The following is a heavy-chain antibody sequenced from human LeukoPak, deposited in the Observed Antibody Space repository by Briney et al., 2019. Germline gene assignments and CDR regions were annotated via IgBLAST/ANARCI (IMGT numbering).Heavy chain of an antibody. D-gene: IGHD3-22*01. CDR1: GFIFSKYA. J-gene: IGHJ4*02. Sequence: GGSLRLSCAASGFIFSKYAMSWVRQAPGKGLDWVSGISGSGSSTYYADSVKGRLTISRDNSKNTLYLQMNSLRVEDMAVYYCAKGPYDSRPYYFDHWGQGTLVTVSS. CDR2: ISGSGSST. V-gene: IGHV3-23*01. CDR3: AKGPYDSRPYYFDH.